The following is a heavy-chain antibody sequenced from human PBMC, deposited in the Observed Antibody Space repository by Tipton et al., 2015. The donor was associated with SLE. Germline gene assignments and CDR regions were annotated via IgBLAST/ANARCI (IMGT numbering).Heavy chain of an antibody. CDR3: ARIHPNNYGDYGPFDY. Sequence: LRLSCTVSSYSISSGYYWGWIRQPPGKGLEWIGSIYHSGSIYYSGNTYYNPSLESRVTISADTFKNQFSLKVTSVTAADTAVYFCARIHPNNYGDYGPFDYWGQGILATVSS. CDR2: IYYSGNT. D-gene: IGHD4-17*01. J-gene: IGHJ4*02. CDR1: SYSISSGYY. V-gene: IGHV4-38-2*02.